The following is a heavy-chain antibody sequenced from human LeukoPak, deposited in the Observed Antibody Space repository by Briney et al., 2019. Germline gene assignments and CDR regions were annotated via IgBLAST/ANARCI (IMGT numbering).Heavy chain of an antibody. CDR3: ASGTPTVVTPPYFDY. D-gene: IGHD4-23*01. CDR2: IYHSGTT. V-gene: IGHV4-38-2*01. J-gene: IGHJ4*02. CDR1: GYSISTGYY. Sequence: SETLSLTCAVSGYSISTGYYWGWIRQPPGKGLEWIGSIYHSGTTYYNPSLKSRVTLSVDTSKNQFSLKLSSVTAADTAVYYCASGTPTVVTPPYFDYWGQGTLVTVSS.